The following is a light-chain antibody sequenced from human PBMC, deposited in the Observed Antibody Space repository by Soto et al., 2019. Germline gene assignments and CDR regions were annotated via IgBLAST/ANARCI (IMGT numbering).Light chain of an antibody. Sequence: QSALTQPASVSGSPGQSITISCTGTSSDVGGNKYVSWYQQHPVEAPKLLIYEVSNRPSGVSNRFSVSKSGNTASLTISGLRAEDDADYYCSSYTRSSTDVFGTGTKVTVL. J-gene: IGLJ1*01. V-gene: IGLV2-14*01. CDR1: SSDVGGNKY. CDR3: SSYTRSSTDV. CDR2: EVS.